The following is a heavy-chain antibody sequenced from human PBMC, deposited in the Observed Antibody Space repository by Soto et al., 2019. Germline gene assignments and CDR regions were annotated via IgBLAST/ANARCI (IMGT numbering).Heavy chain of an antibody. CDR2: ISSSSSYI. J-gene: IGHJ4*02. Sequence: EVQLVESGGGLVKPGGSLRLSCAASGFTFSSYSMNWVRQAPGKGLEWVSSISSSSSYIYYADSVKGRFTISRDNANNSLYLQMSSLRAEDTAVYYCARGSDDSSGYYERYGSPDHYWGQGTLVTVSS. CDR1: GFTFSSYS. CDR3: ARGSDDSSGYYERYGSPDHY. D-gene: IGHD3-22*01. V-gene: IGHV3-21*01.